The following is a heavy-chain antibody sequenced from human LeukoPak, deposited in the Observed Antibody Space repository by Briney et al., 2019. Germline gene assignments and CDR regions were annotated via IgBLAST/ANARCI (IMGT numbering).Heavy chain of an antibody. CDR3: AKTYGSGTYYDYFDY. D-gene: IGHD3-10*01. CDR2: ISWNSGSI. CDR1: GFTFDAYS. J-gene: IGHJ4*02. Sequence: GRSLRLSCAASGFTFDAYSMHWVRQPPGKGLEWVSGISWNSGSIGYADSVKGRFTISRDNAKNSLYMQMNSLRAEDTALYYCAKTYGSGTYYDYFDYWGQGTLVTVSS. V-gene: IGHV3-9*01.